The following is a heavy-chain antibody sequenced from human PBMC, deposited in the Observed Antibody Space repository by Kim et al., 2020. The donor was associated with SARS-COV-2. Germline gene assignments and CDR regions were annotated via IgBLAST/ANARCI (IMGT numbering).Heavy chain of an antibody. CDR3: ARGWVVAMAGFDS. V-gene: IGHV3-7*01. Sequence: YVDAVKGRFTIARENTRNELYLQMNGLRVEGTAVYYCARGWVVAMAGFDSWGQGILVTVSS. J-gene: IGHJ4*02. D-gene: IGHD5-12*01.